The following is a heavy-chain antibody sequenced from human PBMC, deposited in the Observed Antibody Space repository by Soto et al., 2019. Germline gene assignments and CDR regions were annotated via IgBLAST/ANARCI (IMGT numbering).Heavy chain of an antibody. J-gene: IGHJ5*02. CDR2: ISASGVSI. CDR3: SKDLRVVGSIEINVP. V-gene: IGHV3-23*01. Sequence: PGGSLRLSCVASGFTFNNYAMNWVRQAPGKGLEWVSGISASGVSIYYAESVKGRFTISRDNSENTLFLQMNSLRAEDTAIYYCSKDLRVVGSIEINVPWGQGTLVTVSS. CDR1: GFTFNNYA. D-gene: IGHD2-2*01.